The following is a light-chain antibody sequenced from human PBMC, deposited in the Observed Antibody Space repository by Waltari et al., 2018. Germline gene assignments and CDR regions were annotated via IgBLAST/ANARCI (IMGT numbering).Light chain of an antibody. CDR1: SSDVGGYNY. V-gene: IGLV2-14*03. Sequence: QSALTQPASVSGSPGQSITISCPGTSSDVGGYNYVSWYQQHPGKAPRLMIYDVSKRPSGVSNRFSGSKSGNTASLTISGLQAEDEADYHCSSYTSSSTLIFGGGTKLTVL. CDR3: SSYTSSSTLI. J-gene: IGLJ2*01. CDR2: DVS.